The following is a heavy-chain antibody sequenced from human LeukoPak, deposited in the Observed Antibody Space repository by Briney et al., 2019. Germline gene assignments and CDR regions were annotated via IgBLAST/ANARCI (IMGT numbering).Heavy chain of an antibody. D-gene: IGHD3-10*01. CDR3: ARGRGARGYYMDV. J-gene: IGHJ6*03. V-gene: IGHV3-48*01. Sequence: SGGSLRLSCAASGFTFSSYSMHWVRQASGKGLEWVSYISSTGTTIYYADSVKGRFTISRDNAKNSLYLQMNSLRAEDTAVYYCARGRGARGYYMDVWGKGTTVTVSS. CDR1: GFTFSSYS. CDR2: ISSTGTTI.